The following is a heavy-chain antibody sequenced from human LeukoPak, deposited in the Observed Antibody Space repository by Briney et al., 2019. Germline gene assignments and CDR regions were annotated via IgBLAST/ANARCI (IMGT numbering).Heavy chain of an antibody. CDR3: ARGSSMVREYYYGMDV. V-gene: IGHV3-30-3*01. Sequence: SCKASGGTFSSYAMHWVRQAPGKGLEWVAVISYDGSNKYYADSVKGRFTISRDNSKNTLYLQMNSLRAEDTAVYSCARGSSMVREYYYGMDVWGQGTTVTVSS. J-gene: IGHJ6*02. CDR1: GGTFSSYA. CDR2: ISYDGSNK. D-gene: IGHD3-10*01.